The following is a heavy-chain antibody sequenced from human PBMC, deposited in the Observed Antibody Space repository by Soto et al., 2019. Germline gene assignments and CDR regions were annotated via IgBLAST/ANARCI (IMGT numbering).Heavy chain of an antibody. D-gene: IGHD3-3*01. Sequence: GGSLRLSCAASGFTFSSYSMNWVRQAPGKGLEWVSAISGSGGSTYYADSVKGRFTISRDNSKNTLYLQMNSLRAEDTAVYYCAKDGFLEWLTFDPWGQGTLVTVSS. CDR1: GFTFSSYS. J-gene: IGHJ5*02. CDR3: AKDGFLEWLTFDP. CDR2: ISGSGGST. V-gene: IGHV3-23*01.